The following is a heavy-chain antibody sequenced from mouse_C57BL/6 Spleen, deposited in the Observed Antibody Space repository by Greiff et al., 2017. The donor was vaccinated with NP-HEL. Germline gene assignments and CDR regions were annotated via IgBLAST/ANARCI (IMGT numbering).Heavy chain of an antibody. CDR3: ARQGITTVVPFAY. CDR2: ISSGGSYT. CDR1: GFTFSSYG. Sequence: DVQLVESGGDLVKPGGSLKLSCAASGFTFSSYGMSWVRQTPDKRLEWVATISSGGSYTYYPDSVKGRFTISRDNAKNTLYLQMSSLKSEDTAMYYCARQGITTVVPFAYWGQGTLVTVSA. J-gene: IGHJ3*01. V-gene: IGHV5-6*01. D-gene: IGHD1-1*01.